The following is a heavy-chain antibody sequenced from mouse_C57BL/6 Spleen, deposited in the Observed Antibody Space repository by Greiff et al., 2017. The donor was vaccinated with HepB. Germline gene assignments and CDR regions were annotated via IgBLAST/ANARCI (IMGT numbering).Heavy chain of an antibody. V-gene: IGHV1-50*01. Sequence: QVQLQQPGAELVKPGASVKLSCKASGYTFTSYWMPWVRQRPGQGLEWVGEICPSDSYTNYTQKFKGQATMTGDTSASTAYMQLSRLTSEDSAVYYCARSYYDYDGYYAMDYWGQGTSVTVSS. CDR3: ARSYYDYDGYYAMDY. J-gene: IGHJ4*01. CDR1: GYTFTSYW. CDR2: ICPSDSYT. D-gene: IGHD2-4*01.